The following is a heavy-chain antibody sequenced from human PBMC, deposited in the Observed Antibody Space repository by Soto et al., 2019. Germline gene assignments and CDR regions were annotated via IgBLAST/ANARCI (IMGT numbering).Heavy chain of an antibody. D-gene: IGHD6-13*01. CDR3: ARSPYRSSWGYYFDY. V-gene: IGHV1-69*02. CDR1: GGTFSSYT. J-gene: IGHJ4*02. CDR2: IIPILGIA. Sequence: QVQLVQSGAEVKKPGSSVKVSCKASGGTFSSYTISWVRQAPGQGLEWMGRIIPILGIANYAQKFQGRVTITAYKSTSTAYMELSSLRSEDTAVYYCARSPYRSSWGYYFDYWGQGTLVTVSS.